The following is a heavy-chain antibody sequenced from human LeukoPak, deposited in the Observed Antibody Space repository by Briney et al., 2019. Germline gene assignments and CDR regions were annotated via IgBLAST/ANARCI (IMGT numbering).Heavy chain of an antibody. Sequence: GGPLRLSCAASGFTFSSYAMHWVRQAPGKGLEWVAVISYDGSNKYYADSVKGRFTISRDNSKNTLYLQMNSLRAEDTAVYYCARTGCSSTSCYVGFDYWGQGTLVTVSS. V-gene: IGHV3-30*04. CDR2: ISYDGSNK. CDR1: GFTFSSYA. J-gene: IGHJ4*02. D-gene: IGHD2-2*01. CDR3: ARTGCSSTSCYVGFDY.